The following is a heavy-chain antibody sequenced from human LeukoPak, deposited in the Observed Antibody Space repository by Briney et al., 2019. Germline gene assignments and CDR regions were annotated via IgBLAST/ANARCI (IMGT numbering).Heavy chain of an antibody. CDR3: ARDKDLRCDY. Sequence: PSETLSLTCAVYGGSFSGYYWSWIRQPPGKGLEWIGEINHSGSTNYNPSLKSRVTISVDTSKNQFSLKLGSVTAADTAVYYWARDKDLRCDYWGQGTLVSVSS. CDR1: GGSFSGYY. J-gene: IGHJ4*02. CDR2: INHSGST. V-gene: IGHV4-34*01. D-gene: IGHD5-24*01.